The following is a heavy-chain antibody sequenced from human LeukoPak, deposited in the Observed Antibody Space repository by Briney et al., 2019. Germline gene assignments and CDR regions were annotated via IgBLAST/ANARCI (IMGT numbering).Heavy chain of an antibody. CDR3: AKARSPITMIVVVIGD. CDR2: ISGSGDST. D-gene: IGHD3-22*01. CDR1: GFTFSSYA. Sequence: PGGSLRLSCAASGFTFSSYAMSWVRQAPGKGLEWVSAISGSGDSTYYADSVKGRFTISRDNSKNTLYPQMNSLRAEDTAVYYCAKARSPITMIVVVIGDWGQGTLVTVSS. J-gene: IGHJ4*02. V-gene: IGHV3-23*01.